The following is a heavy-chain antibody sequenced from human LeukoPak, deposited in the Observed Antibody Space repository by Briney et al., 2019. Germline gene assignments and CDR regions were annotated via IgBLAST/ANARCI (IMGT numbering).Heavy chain of an antibody. Sequence: ASVKVSCKASGHTFTVYNIYWVRQAPGQGLEWMGWINPNNGGTNYAQKFQGRVTVTRDTSISTAYMELSRLRSDDTAVYYCARPSITGTNALAYWGQGTLVTVSS. CDR3: ARPSITGTNALAY. D-gene: IGHD1-20*01. CDR2: INPNNGGT. J-gene: IGHJ4*02. CDR1: GHTFTVYN. V-gene: IGHV1-2*02.